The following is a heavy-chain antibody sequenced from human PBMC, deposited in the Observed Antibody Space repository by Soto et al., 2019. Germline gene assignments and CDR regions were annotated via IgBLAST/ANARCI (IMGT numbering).Heavy chain of an antibody. J-gene: IGHJ1*01. D-gene: IGHD1-26*01. Sequence: QVQLVQSGAEVKKPGSSVKVSCKASGGTFSSYAISWVRQAPGQGLEWMGGIIPIFGTANYEQKFQARITITDDESTSTAYMELSSQRSEDTAVYYCAREKGGHQSGSYLWHWGQGTLVNVSS. CDR2: IIPIFGTA. V-gene: IGHV1-69*01. CDR1: GGTFSSYA. CDR3: AREKGGHQSGSYLWH.